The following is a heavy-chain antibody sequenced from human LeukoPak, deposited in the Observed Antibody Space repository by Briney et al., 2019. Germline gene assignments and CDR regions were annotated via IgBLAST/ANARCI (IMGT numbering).Heavy chain of an antibody. Sequence: SETLSLTCTVSGGSISSSRYYWDWIHQAPGKGLEWIGSIFYAGSTYYNPSLKSRATISVDTSKNRFSLKLSSVTAADTAVYYCARQKSGGMDVWGQGTTVTVSS. J-gene: IGHJ6*02. CDR3: ARQKSGGMDV. CDR1: GGSISSSRYY. V-gene: IGHV4-39*01. CDR2: IFYAGST.